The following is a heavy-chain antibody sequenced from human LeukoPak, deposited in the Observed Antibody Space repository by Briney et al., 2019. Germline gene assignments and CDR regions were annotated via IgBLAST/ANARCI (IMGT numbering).Heavy chain of an antibody. D-gene: IGHD1-26*01. Sequence: SGTLSLTCAVYGGSFSGYYWSWIRQPPGKGLEWIGEINHSGSTNYNPSLKSRVTILADTSKNQFSLKLSSVTAADTAAYYCARARPSGLGVWGQGTTVTVSS. CDR1: GGSFSGYY. V-gene: IGHV4-34*01. CDR2: INHSGST. J-gene: IGHJ6*02. CDR3: ARARPSGLGV.